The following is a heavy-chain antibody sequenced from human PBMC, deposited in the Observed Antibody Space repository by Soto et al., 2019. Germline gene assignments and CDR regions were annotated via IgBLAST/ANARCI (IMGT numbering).Heavy chain of an antibody. Sequence: QVQLQESGPGLVKPSQTLSLTCTVSGGSISSGGYYWSWIRQHPGKGLEWIGYIYYSGSTYYNPSLQRRVTIAVDTSRNQFSLKLSAVTAADTAVYYCARVNYYGSGSYYRRSYYYYGMDVWGQGTTVTVSS. CDR3: ARVNYYGSGSYYRRSYYYYGMDV. CDR2: IYYSGST. D-gene: IGHD3-10*01. V-gene: IGHV4-31*03. J-gene: IGHJ6*02. CDR1: GGSISSGGYY.